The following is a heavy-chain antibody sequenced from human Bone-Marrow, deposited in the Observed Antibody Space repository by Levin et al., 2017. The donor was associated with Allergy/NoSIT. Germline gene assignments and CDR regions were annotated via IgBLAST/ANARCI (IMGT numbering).Heavy chain of an antibody. D-gene: IGHD5-12*01. J-gene: IGHJ6*02. CDR3: AGEVAYDGPSDYSGMDV. CDR1: GGSISSSSYY. V-gene: IGHV4-39*07. CDR2: IYYSGST. Sequence: SQTLSLTCTVSGGSISSSSYYWGWIRQPPGKGLEWIGTIYYSGSTYYNPSLKSRVTISIDMSKNQFSLKLSSVTAADTAVYYRAGEVAYDGPSDYSGMDVWGQGTTVTVSS.